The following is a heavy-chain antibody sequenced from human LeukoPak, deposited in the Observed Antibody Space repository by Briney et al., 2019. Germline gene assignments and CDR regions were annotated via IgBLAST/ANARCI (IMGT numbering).Heavy chain of an antibody. D-gene: IGHD2-15*01. CDR1: GDSISTYY. CDR2: IYYSGST. V-gene: IGHV4-59*13. J-gene: IGHJ4*02. Sequence: PSETLSLTCTVSGDSISTYYWNWIRQPPGKGLEWIGYIYYSGSTNYNPSLKSRVTISVDTSKNQFSLRLSSVTAADTVVYYCARKLPGVHFDYWGQGTLVTVSS. CDR3: ARKLPGVHFDY.